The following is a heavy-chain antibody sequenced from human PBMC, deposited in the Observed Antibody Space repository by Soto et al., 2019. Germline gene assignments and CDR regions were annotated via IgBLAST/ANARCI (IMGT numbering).Heavy chain of an antibody. CDR1: GYSFTSYW. CDR3: ARLGQGGIVVVVAAPFDY. Sequence: GESLKISCKGSGYSFTSYWIGWVRQMPGKGLEGVGIIYPGDSDTRYSPSFQGQVTISADKSIHTAYLQWSSLKASDTAMYYCARLGQGGIVVVVAAPFDYWGQGTLVTVSS. V-gene: IGHV5-51*01. D-gene: IGHD2-15*01. J-gene: IGHJ4*02. CDR2: IYPGDSDT.